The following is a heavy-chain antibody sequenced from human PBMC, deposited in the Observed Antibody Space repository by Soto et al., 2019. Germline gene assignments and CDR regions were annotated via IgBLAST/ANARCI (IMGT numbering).Heavy chain of an antibody. CDR3: ARGKGPGGYYLPGY. J-gene: IGHJ4*02. CDR2: INHSGST. D-gene: IGHD3-22*01. V-gene: IGHV4-34*01. CDR1: GGSFSGYY. Sequence: PSETLSLTCAVFGGSFSGYYWSWIRQPPGKGLEWIGEINHSGSTNYNPSLKSRVTISVDTSKNQFSLKLSSVTAADTAVYYCARGKGPGGYYLPGYWGQGTLVTVSS.